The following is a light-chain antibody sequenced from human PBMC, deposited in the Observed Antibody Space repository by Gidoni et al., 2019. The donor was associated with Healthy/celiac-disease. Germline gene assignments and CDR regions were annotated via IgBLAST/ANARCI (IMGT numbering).Light chain of an antibody. V-gene: IGKV1-5*03. Sequence: DIQMTQSPSTLSASVGDRVTIPCRASQSISSWLAWYQQKPGKAPKLLIYKASSLESGVPSRFSGSGSGTEFTLTISSLQPDDFATYYCQQYNSYGTFXQXTKVEIK. CDR2: KAS. J-gene: IGKJ1*01. CDR1: QSISSW. CDR3: QQYNSYGT.